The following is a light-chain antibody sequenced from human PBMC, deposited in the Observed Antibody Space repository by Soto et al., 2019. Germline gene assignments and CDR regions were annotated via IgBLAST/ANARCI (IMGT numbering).Light chain of an antibody. CDR2: DAS. J-gene: IGKJ1*01. CDR1: QTVGRY. CDR3: QQYGSSPQT. Sequence: DIVLTQSPATLSLSPGDRVTLSCRASQTVGRYLSWYQHSPGQGPRLLVYDASNRATGVPARFSGSGSETDFTLTISRLEPEDFAVYYCQQYGSSPQTFGQGTKVDIK. V-gene: IGKV3-20*01.